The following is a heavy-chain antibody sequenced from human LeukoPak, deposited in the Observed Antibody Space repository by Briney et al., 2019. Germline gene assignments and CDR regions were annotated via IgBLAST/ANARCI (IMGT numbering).Heavy chain of an antibody. V-gene: IGHV1-18*01. Sequence: ASVKVSCKASGYTFTSYGISWVRQAPGQGLEWMGWISAYNGNTNYAQKLQGRVTMTTDTSTSTAYMELRSLRSDDTAVYYCARSPTRDLLRYFDLGLDYYYGMDVWGQGTTVTVSS. D-gene: IGHD3-9*01. CDR3: ARSPTRDLLRYFDLGLDYYYGMDV. CDR2: ISAYNGNT. J-gene: IGHJ6*02. CDR1: GYTFTSYG.